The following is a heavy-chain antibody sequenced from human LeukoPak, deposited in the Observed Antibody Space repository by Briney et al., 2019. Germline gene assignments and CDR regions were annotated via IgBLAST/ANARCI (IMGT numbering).Heavy chain of an antibody. D-gene: IGHD3-22*01. CDR2: IYSGGST. J-gene: IGHJ4*02. CDR1: GFTFSSYW. CDR3: ARDSYDSSGGVYFDY. V-gene: IGHV3-66*01. Sequence: GGSLRLSCAASGFTFSSYWMHWVRQAPGKGLEWVSVIYSGGSTYYADSVKGRFTISRDNSKNTLYLQMNSLRAEDTAVYYCARDSYDSSGGVYFDYWGQGTLVTVSS.